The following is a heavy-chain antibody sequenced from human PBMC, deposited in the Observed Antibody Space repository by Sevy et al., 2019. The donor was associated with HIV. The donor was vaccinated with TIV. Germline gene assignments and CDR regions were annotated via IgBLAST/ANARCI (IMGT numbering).Heavy chain of an antibody. Sequence: GGSLRLSCAASGFTFSDDYMSWIRQAPGKGLEWVSHISSSGSSIYYADSVKGRFTISRDNAKNSLYLQMNSLRAEDTAVYYCAKSGRSGGTCAYSWGQGTLVTVSS. J-gene: IGHJ5*02. CDR3: AKSGRSGGTCAYS. CDR2: ISSSGSSI. D-gene: IGHD2-15*01. CDR1: GFTFSDDY. V-gene: IGHV3-11*01.